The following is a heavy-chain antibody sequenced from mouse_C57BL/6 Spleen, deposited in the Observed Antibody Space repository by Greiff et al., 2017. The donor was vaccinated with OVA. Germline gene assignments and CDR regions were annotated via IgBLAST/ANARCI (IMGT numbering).Heavy chain of an antibody. J-gene: IGHJ4*01. CDR1: GYSITSGYY. CDR3: ARENDYDGYYYAMDY. CDR2: ISYDGSN. D-gene: IGHD2-4*01. V-gene: IGHV3-6*01. Sequence: EVQLVESGPGLVKPSQSLSLTCSVTGYSITSGYYWNWIRQFPGNKLEWMGYISYDGSNNYNPSLKNRISITRDTSKNQFFLKLNSVTTEDTATYYCARENDYDGYYYAMDYWGQGTSVTVSS.